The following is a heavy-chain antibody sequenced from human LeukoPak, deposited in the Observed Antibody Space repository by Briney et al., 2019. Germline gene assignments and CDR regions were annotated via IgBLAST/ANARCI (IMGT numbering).Heavy chain of an antibody. V-gene: IGHV4-61*01. D-gene: IGHD3-22*01. CDR1: GGSVSSGSYY. CDR2: IYYSGST. CDR3: ASQGYYYDSSGYYYDWFDP. J-gene: IGHJ5*02. Sequence: AETLSLTCTVSGGSVSSGSYYGSWIRQPPGKGLEWIGYIYYSGSTNYTPSLKRRVTISVDTSKHQFSLQLSSVTDEDTAVYYCASQGYYYDSSGYYYDWFDPWGQGTLVTVSS.